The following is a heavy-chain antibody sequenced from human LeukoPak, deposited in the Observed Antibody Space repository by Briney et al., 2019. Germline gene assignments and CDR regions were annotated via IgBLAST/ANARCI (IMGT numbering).Heavy chain of an antibody. CDR2: IYYSGST. CDR3: ARVRVTVAATYFDY. Sequence: SETLSLTCTVSGGSISSYYWSWIRQPPGKGLEWIGYIYYSGSTNYNPSLKSRVTIPVDTSKNQFSLKLSSVTAADTAVYYCARVRVTVAATYFDYWGQGTLVTVSS. D-gene: IGHD6-19*01. CDR1: GGSISSYY. V-gene: IGHV4-59*01. J-gene: IGHJ4*02.